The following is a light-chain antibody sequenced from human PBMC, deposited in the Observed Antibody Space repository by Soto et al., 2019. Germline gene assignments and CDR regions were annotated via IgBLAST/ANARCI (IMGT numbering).Light chain of an antibody. CDR3: QQYNNWPPWT. J-gene: IGKJ1*01. Sequence: EIVMTQSPGTLSVSPGERATLSCGASQSVSSNLAWYQQKPGQAPRLLIYGASTRATGIPARFSGSGSGTEFTLTISSLQSEDFAVDYCQQYNNWPPWTIGQGTKVEIK. CDR1: QSVSSN. V-gene: IGKV3-15*01. CDR2: GAS.